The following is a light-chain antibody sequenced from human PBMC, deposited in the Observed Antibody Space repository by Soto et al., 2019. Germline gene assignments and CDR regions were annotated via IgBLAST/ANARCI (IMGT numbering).Light chain of an antibody. CDR2: SNN. Sequence: QSVLTQPPSASGTPGQRVTISCSGSSSNIGSNIVNWYQQFPGTAPKLLIYSNNQRPSGVPDRFSGSKSGTSASLAISGLQSEDEADYYCEAWDDSLNGWVFGGGTKLTVL. V-gene: IGLV1-44*01. J-gene: IGLJ3*02. CDR1: SSNIGSNI. CDR3: EAWDDSLNGWV.